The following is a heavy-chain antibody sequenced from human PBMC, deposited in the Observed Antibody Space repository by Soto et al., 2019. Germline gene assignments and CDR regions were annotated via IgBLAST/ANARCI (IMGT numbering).Heavy chain of an antibody. CDR1: GGSFSGYY. Sequence: SETLSLTCAVYGGSFSGYYWSWIRQPPGKGLEWIGEINHSGSTNYNPSLKSRVTISVDTSKNQFSLKLSSVTAADTAVYYCARAIMITFGGAHYYYYYMDVWGKGTTVTVSS. CDR3: ARAIMITFGGAHYYYYYMDV. CDR2: INHSGST. J-gene: IGHJ6*03. V-gene: IGHV4-34*01. D-gene: IGHD3-16*01.